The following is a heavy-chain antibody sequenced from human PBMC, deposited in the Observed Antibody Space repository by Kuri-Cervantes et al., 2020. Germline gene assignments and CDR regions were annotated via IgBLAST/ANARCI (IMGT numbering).Heavy chain of an antibody. J-gene: IGHJ6*03. CDR2: IGGSGGST. D-gene: IGHD2-15*01. Sequence: GGSLRLSCTASEFTFSSYAMSWVRQAPGKGLEWVSGIGGSGGSTYYVDSVKGRFTISRDNSKNTLYLQMNSLRTDDTAVYYCARVGCSGGSCYMEYYYVDVWGKGTTVTVSS. CDR3: ARVGCSGGSCYMEYYYVDV. V-gene: IGHV3-23*01. CDR1: EFTFSSYA.